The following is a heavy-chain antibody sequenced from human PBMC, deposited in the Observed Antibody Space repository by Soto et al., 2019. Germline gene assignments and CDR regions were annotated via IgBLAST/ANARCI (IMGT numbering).Heavy chain of an antibody. J-gene: IGHJ3*02. CDR2: INPNSGGT. CDR1: GYTFTGYY. D-gene: IGHD2-2*01. Sequence: ASVKVSCKASGYTFTGYYMHWVRQAPGQGLEWMGWINPNSGGTNYAQKFQGWVTMTRDTSISTAYMELSRLRSDDTAVYYCARVTKMTSNHKFKTAARALNDAFEIWGQATMVTVPS. CDR3: ARVTKMTSNHKFKTAARALNDAFEI. V-gene: IGHV1-2*04.